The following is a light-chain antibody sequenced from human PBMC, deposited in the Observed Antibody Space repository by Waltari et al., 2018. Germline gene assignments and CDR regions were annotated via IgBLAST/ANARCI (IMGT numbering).Light chain of an antibody. CDR2: GAS. Sequence: EIVLTQSPGTLSLSPGERATLSCRASQSVTSNSLGWYQQKPGQAPRLLIYGASSRATGIGDRCIGSGSGTDFILTISRLESEDFAVYYCQQYGTSPYTFGQGTKLEIK. CDR3: QQYGTSPYT. J-gene: IGKJ2*01. CDR1: QSVTSNS. V-gene: IGKV3-20*01.